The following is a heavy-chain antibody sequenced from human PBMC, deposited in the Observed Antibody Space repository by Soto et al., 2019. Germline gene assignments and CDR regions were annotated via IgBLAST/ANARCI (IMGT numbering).Heavy chain of an antibody. Sequence: QVQLVESGGGVVQPGRSPRLSCAASGFTFSSYGMHWVRQAPGKGLEWVAVIWYDGSNKYYADSVKGRFTISRDNSKNTLYLQMNSRRAEDTAVYYCARDCAGYSSGWYQRGGFDYWGQGTLVTVSS. CDR3: ARDCAGYSSGWYQRGGFDY. J-gene: IGHJ4*02. D-gene: IGHD6-19*01. CDR1: GFTFSSYG. CDR2: IWYDGSNK. V-gene: IGHV3-33*01.